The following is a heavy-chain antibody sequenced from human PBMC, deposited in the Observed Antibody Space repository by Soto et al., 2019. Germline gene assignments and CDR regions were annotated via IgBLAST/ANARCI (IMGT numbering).Heavy chain of an antibody. V-gene: IGHV3-30*03. CDR2: ISYDGYNK. CDR3: ARDPHNWDDGGDMYYFDS. D-gene: IGHD1-1*01. Sequence: QVQLVESGGGVVQPGRSLRLSCAASGFTFYSHGMHWVRQAPGKGLEWVALISYDGYNKYYADSVKGRFTISRDNSRNTLYLEMNSMRGEDTAVYYCARDPHNWDDGGDMYYFDSWGQGTLVTVSP. J-gene: IGHJ4*02. CDR1: GFTFYSHG.